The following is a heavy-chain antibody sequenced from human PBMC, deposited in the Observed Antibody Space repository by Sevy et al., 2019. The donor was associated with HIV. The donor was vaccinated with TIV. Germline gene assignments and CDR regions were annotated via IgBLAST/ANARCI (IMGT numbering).Heavy chain of an antibody. Sequence: GGSLRLSCAASGFSFSNYWMSWVRQAPGKGLEWVANIKLDGSEKYYVDSVKGRFTISRDNAKKSRYLQMNSLRTEDTAVYYCARDCSSTTCLWGMDVWGQGTTVTVS. D-gene: IGHD2-2*01. V-gene: IGHV3-7*03. J-gene: IGHJ6*02. CDR3: ARDCSSTTCLWGMDV. CDR2: IKLDGSEK. CDR1: GFSFSNYW.